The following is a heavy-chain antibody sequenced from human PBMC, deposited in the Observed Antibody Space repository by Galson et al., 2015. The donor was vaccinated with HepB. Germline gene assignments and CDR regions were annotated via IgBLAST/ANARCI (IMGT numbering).Heavy chain of an antibody. CDR2: IYFSGFT. J-gene: IGHJ3*01. CDR1: GGSVSDGNYY. CDR3: ARDRITAVVGGAGGRAFDL. D-gene: IGHD3-10*01. V-gene: IGHV4-61*02. Sequence: TLSLTCIVSGGSVSDGNYYWSWIRQPAGMGLEWIGRIYFSGFTDDNPSFKSRVTMSLDKAKNQFYLNLNSVPAADPAIYYCARDRITAVVGGAGGRAFDLWGQGTMVTGSS.